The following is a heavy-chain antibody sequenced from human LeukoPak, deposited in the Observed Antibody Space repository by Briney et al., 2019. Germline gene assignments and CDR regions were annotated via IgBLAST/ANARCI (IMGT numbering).Heavy chain of an antibody. J-gene: IGHJ6*02. V-gene: IGHV1-2*02. CDR3: ARDPHYYGPLLHGGYYYGMDV. CDR2: INPNSGGT. Sequence: ASVKVSRKASGYTFTGYYMHWVRQAPGQGLEWMGWINPNSGGTNYAQKFQGRVTMTRDTSISTAYMELSRLRSDDTAVYYCARDPHYYGPLLHGGYYYGMDVWGQGTTVTVSS. CDR1: GYTFTGYY. D-gene: IGHD3-10*01.